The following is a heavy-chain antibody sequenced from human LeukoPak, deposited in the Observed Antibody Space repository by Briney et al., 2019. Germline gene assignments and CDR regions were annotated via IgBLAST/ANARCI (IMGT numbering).Heavy chain of an antibody. J-gene: IGHJ6*02. D-gene: IGHD6-13*01. V-gene: IGHV3-74*01. CDR3: ARLRDSSSPRYYYYGLDV. CDR2: INGDGSST. Sequence: GGSLRLSCAASGFTFSSYWIHWVRQAPGKGLVWVSRINGDGSSTNYADSVKGRFTISRDNAKNTLYLQMNSVRAEDTAVCYCARLRDSSSPRYYYYGLDVWGQGTTVTVSS. CDR1: GFTFSSYW.